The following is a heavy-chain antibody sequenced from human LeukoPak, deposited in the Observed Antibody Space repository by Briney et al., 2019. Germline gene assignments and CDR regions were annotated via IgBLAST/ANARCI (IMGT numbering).Heavy chain of an antibody. CDR2: ISYDGSNK. Sequence: GGSLRLSCAASGFTVSSYGMHWVRQAPGKGLEWVAIISYDGSNKYYADSVKGRFTISRDNSKNTLYLQMNSLRAEDTAVYYCAKDPGGSSGYPDAFDIWGQGTMVTVSS. D-gene: IGHD3-22*01. V-gene: IGHV3-30*18. CDR1: GFTVSSYG. CDR3: AKDPGGSSGYPDAFDI. J-gene: IGHJ3*02.